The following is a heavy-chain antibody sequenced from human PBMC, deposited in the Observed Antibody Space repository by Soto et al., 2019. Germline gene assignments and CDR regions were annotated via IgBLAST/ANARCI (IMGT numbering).Heavy chain of an antibody. CDR2: IYYSGST. Sequence: PSETLSLTCTVSGGSISSGGYYWSWIRQHPGKGLEWIGYIYYSGSTYYNPSLKSRVTISVDTSKNQFSLKLSSVTAADTAVYYCARDLVRGVIIKDHYYYGMDVWGQGTTVTVSS. CDR3: ARDLVRGVIIKDHYYYGMDV. D-gene: IGHD3-10*01. V-gene: IGHV4-31*03. CDR1: GGSISSGGYY. J-gene: IGHJ6*02.